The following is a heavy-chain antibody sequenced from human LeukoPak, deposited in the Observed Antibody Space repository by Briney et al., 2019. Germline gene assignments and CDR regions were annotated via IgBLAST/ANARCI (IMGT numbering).Heavy chain of an antibody. D-gene: IGHD7-27*01. V-gene: IGHV1-46*01. CDR1: GYLFSAVC. CDR2: IIPSDGHT. Sequence: ASVKVSCKTSGYLFSAVCIHWVRQAPGQGHEWMGRIIPSDGHTIFAQNFQGRLRRTRDTSTRIVVMDLTSLTSDDPAVYYCATDGGHWDLDYWGQGSLVTVSS. J-gene: IGHJ4*02. CDR3: ATDGGHWDLDY.